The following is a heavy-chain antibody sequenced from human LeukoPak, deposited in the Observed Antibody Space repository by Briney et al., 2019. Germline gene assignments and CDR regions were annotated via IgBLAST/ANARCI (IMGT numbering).Heavy chain of an antibody. CDR2: IYYSGST. Sequence: SETLSLTCTVSGGSISSSSYYWGWIRQPPGKGLVWIGSIYYSGSTYYNPSLKSRVTISVDTSKNQFSQKLSSVTAADTAVYYCARSPPTNYYGSGSYDKASYYFDYWGQGTLVTVSS. CDR1: GGSISSSSYY. D-gene: IGHD3-10*01. V-gene: IGHV4-39*01. CDR3: ARSPPTNYYGSGSYDKASYYFDY. J-gene: IGHJ4*02.